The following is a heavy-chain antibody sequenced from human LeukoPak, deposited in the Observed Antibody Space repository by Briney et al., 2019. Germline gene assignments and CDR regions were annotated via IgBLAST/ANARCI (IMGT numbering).Heavy chain of an antibody. J-gene: IGHJ6*02. Sequence: PSQTLPLTCTVSGGSISSGGYYWSWIRQHPGKGLEWIGYIYYSGSTYYNPSLKSRVTISVDTSKNQFSLKLSSVTAADTAVYYCARDTVNYGMDVWGQGTTVTVSS. V-gene: IGHV4-31*03. CDR1: GGSISSGGYY. CDR3: ARDTVNYGMDV. CDR2: IYYSGST. D-gene: IGHD4-11*01.